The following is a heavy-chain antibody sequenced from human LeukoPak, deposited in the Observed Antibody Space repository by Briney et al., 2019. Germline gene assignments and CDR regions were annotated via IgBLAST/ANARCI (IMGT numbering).Heavy chain of an antibody. CDR1: GYTFTGYY. J-gene: IGHJ4*02. Sequence: ASVKVSCKASGYTFTGYYMHWVRQAPGQGLEWMGWINPNSGGTNYAQKFQGRVTMTRDTSISTVYMELSRLRSDDTAVYYCAAAYSSGWYSPYYWGQGTLVTVSS. CDR3: AAAYSSGWYSPYY. D-gene: IGHD6-19*01. V-gene: IGHV1-2*02. CDR2: INPNSGGT.